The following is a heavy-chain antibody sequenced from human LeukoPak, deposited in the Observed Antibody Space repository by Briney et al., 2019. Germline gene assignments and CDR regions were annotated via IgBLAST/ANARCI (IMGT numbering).Heavy chain of an antibody. CDR3: AKDFDSRYFDWTLALDY. CDR1: GFTFSSYA. Sequence: HPGGSLRLSCAASGFTFSSYAMSWVRQAPGKGLEWVSAISGSGGSTYYADSVKGRFTISRDNSKNTLYLQMNSLRAEDTAVYNCAKDFDSRYFDWTLALDYWGQGTLVTVSS. D-gene: IGHD3-9*01. J-gene: IGHJ4*02. CDR2: ISGSGGST. V-gene: IGHV3-23*01.